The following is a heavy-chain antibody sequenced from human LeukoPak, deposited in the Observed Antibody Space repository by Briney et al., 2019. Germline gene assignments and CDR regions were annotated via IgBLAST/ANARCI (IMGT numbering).Heavy chain of an antibody. D-gene: IGHD1-26*01. CDR2: IYYSGST. CDR3: AGSDSGSYPLDY. J-gene: IGHJ4*02. V-gene: IGHV4-59*08. Sequence: SETLSLTCAVYGGSFSGYYWSWIRQPPGKGLEWIGYIYYSGSTNYNPSLKSRVTISVDTSKNQFSLKLSSVTAADTAVYYCAGSDSGSYPLDYWGQGTLVTVSS. CDR1: GGSFSGYY.